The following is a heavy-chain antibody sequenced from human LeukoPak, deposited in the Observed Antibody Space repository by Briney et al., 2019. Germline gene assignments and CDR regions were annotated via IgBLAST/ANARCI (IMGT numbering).Heavy chain of an antibody. CDR2: IKQDGSEK. CDR3: AKDLEVGERKGAFDI. J-gene: IGHJ3*02. Sequence: GGSLRLSCAASGFTLSTYWMNWVRQAPGKGLEWVATIKQDGSEKYYVDSVKGRFTISRDNSKNTLYLQMNSLRAEDTAVYYCAKDLEVGERKGAFDIWGQGTMVTVSS. CDR1: GFTLSTYW. D-gene: IGHD1-26*01. V-gene: IGHV3-7*03.